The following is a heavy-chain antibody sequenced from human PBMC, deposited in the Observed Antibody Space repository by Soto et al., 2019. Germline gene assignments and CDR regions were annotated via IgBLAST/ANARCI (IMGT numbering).Heavy chain of an antibody. CDR2: SSWNSGSI. Sequence: EVQLVESGGGLVQPGRSLRLSCAASGFTFDDYAMHWVRQAPGKGLEWVSGSSWNSGSIGYADSVKGRFTISRDNAKNSLYLQMNSLRAEDTALYYCAKDIGSIAARAGAFDYWGQGTLVTVSS. V-gene: IGHV3-9*01. CDR1: GFTFDDYA. D-gene: IGHD6-6*01. J-gene: IGHJ4*02. CDR3: AKDIGSIAARAGAFDY.